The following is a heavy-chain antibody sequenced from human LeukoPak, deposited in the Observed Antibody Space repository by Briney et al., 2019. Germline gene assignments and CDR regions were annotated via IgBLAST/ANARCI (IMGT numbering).Heavy chain of an antibody. Sequence: PSETLSLTCTVSGGSISSGDYYWSWIRQPPGKGLEWIGEINHSGSTNYNPSLKSRVTISVDTSKNQFSLKLSSVTAADTAVYYCATREWSGSYAYYFDYWGQGTLVTVSS. V-gene: IGHV4-39*07. CDR1: GGSISSGDYY. D-gene: IGHD1-26*01. J-gene: IGHJ4*02. CDR3: ATREWSGSYAYYFDY. CDR2: INHSGST.